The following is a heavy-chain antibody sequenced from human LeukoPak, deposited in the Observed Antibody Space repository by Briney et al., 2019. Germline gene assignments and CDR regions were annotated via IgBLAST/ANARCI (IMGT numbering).Heavy chain of an antibody. V-gene: IGHV4-34*01. CDR1: GGSSSGYY. Sequence: SETLSLTCAVYGGSSSGYYWSWIRQPPGKGLEWIGEINHSGSTNYNPSLKSRVTISVDTSKNQFSLKLSSVTAADTAVYYCARDGYYDFWSGYYNRWFDPWGQGTLVTVSS. CDR2: INHSGST. D-gene: IGHD3-3*01. CDR3: ARDGYYDFWSGYYNRWFDP. J-gene: IGHJ5*02.